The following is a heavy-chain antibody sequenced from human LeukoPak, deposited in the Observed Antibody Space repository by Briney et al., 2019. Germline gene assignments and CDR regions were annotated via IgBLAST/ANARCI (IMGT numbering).Heavy chain of an antibody. V-gene: IGHV3-21*01. CDR2: ISSTSSYI. J-gene: IGHJ4*02. Sequence: PGGSLRLSCAASGFTFSSYSMNWVRQAPGKGLEWVSSISSTSSYIYYADSVKGRFTIPRDNAKNSLYLQMNSLRAEDTAVYYCARVPIYYSNYGDYFDYWGQGTLVTVSS. CDR1: GFTFSSYS. CDR3: ARVPIYYSNYGDYFDY. D-gene: IGHD4-11*01.